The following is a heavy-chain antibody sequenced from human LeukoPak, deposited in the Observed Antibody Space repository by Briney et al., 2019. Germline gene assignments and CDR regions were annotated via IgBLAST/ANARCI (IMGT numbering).Heavy chain of an antibody. V-gene: IGHV4-34*01. J-gene: IGHJ5*02. CDR3: ASCSSGWYRAGDWFDP. CDR1: GGSFSGYY. Sequence: PSETLSLTCAVYGGSFSGYYWSWIRQPPGKGLEWIGEINHSGSTYYNPSLKSRVTISVDTSKNQFSLKLSSVTAADTAVYYCASCSSGWYRAGDWFDPWGQGTLVTVSS. D-gene: IGHD6-19*01. CDR2: INHSGST.